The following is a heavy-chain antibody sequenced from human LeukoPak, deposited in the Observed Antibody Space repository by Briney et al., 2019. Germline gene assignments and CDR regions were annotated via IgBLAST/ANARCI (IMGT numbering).Heavy chain of an antibody. J-gene: IGHJ4*02. V-gene: IGHV1-46*01. D-gene: IGHD3-10*01. Sequence: ASVKVSCKAPGYTFTSYDINWVRQATGQGLEWMGIINPSGDSTSYAQKFQGRVTMTRDTSTSTVYMELSSLRSEDTAVYYCARTLSGSGSSHWGQGTLVTVSS. CDR2: INPSGDST. CDR1: GYTFTSYD. CDR3: ARTLSGSGSSH.